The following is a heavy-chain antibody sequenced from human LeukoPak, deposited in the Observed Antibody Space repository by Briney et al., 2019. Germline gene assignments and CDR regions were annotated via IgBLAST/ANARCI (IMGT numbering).Heavy chain of an antibody. J-gene: IGHJ4*02. CDR2: ISGSGGST. D-gene: IGHD1-26*01. CDR3: AKDQWESYYFDY. V-gene: IGHV3-23*01. CDR1: GFTFSSYG. Sequence: GGTLRLSCAASGFTFSSYGMSWVRQAPGKGLEWVSAISGSGGSTYYADSVKGRFTISRDNSKNTLYLQMNSLRAEDTAVYYCAKDQWESYYFDYWGQGTLVTVSS.